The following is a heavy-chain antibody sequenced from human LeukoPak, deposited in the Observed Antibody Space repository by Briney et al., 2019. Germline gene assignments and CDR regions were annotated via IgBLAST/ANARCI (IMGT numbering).Heavy chain of an antibody. CDR2: IYYSGRT. CDR3: ASTRYYYDSSGYYASPRYYYYGMDV. J-gene: IGHJ6*02. Sequence: SETLSLTCTVSGGSISSYYWSWIRQPPGKGLEWIGYIYYSGRTNYNPSLKSRVTISVDTSKNQFSLKLSSVTAADTAVYYCASTRYYYDSSGYYASPRYYYYGMDVWGQGTTVTVSS. V-gene: IGHV4-59*01. D-gene: IGHD3-22*01. CDR1: GGSISSYY.